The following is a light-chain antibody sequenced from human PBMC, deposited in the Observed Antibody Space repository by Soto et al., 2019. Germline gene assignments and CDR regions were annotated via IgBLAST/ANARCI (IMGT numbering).Light chain of an antibody. CDR3: CSYAGTSTHTV. CDR1: SSDVWSYNL. V-gene: IGLV2-23*02. CDR2: EVS. Sequence: QSALTQPASVSGSPGQSITISCTGTSSDVWSYNLVSWYQQHPGKAPKLIISEVSKRPSGISDRFSGSKSGSTASLTISGLQAEDEADYYCCSYAGTSTHTVFGGGTQLTVL. J-gene: IGLJ7*01.